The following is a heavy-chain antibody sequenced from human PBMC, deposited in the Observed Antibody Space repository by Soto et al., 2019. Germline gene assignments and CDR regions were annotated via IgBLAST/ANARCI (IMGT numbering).Heavy chain of an antibody. D-gene: IGHD2-2*01. Sequence: GESLKISCKGSGYSFTSYWIGWVRQMPGKGLEWMGIIYPGDSDTRYSPSFQGQVTISADKSISTAYLQWSSLKASDTAMYYCARQPTYFCSSTSCYETNYYYGMDVWRQGTTVTVSS. CDR1: GYSFTSYW. J-gene: IGHJ6*02. CDR2: IYPGDSDT. V-gene: IGHV5-51*01. CDR3: ARQPTYFCSSTSCYETNYYYGMDV.